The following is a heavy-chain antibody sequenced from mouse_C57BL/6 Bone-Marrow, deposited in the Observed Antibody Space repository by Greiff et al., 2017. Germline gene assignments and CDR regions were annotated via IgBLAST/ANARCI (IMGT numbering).Heavy chain of an antibody. D-gene: IGHD2-1*01. CDR2: ISYDGSN. CDR3: ARDGVIYYGNYDLFDY. V-gene: IGHV3-6*01. J-gene: IGHJ2*01. CDR1: GYSITSGYY. Sequence: VQLKESGPGLVKPSQSLSLTCSVTGYSITSGYYWNWIRQFPGNKLEWMGYISYDGSNNYNPSLKNRISITRDTSKNQFFLKLNSVTTEDTATYYCARDGVIYYGNYDLFDYWGQGTTLTVSS.